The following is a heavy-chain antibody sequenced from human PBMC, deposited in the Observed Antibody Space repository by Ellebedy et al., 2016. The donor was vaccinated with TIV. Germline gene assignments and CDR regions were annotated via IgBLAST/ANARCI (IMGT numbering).Heavy chain of an antibody. Sequence: PGGSLRLSCAASGFTFTNYGMHRVRQTPAKGLEWVAFIRFDASKEDYADSVKGRFTIARDNSKNTLFLQMNRLRSEDTAVYFCAKTHYGSVSYSGWFDPWGQGTLVTVSS. CDR2: IRFDASKE. J-gene: IGHJ5*02. V-gene: IGHV3-30*02. CDR1: GFTFTNYG. D-gene: IGHD3-10*01. CDR3: AKTHYGSVSYSGWFDP.